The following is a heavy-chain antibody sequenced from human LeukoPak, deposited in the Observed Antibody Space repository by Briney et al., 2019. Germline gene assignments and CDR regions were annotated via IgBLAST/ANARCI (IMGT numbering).Heavy chain of an antibody. Sequence: SETLSLTCTVSAGSISSGSSYWSLIRQPAGKGLEWIGRIYSRGSTNYNPSLKSRVIISLDTSKNQFSLKLSSVTAADTAVYYCARDREVGATGYYFDNWGQGTLVTVSS. CDR1: AGSISSGSSY. J-gene: IGHJ4*02. D-gene: IGHD1-26*01. CDR3: ARDREVGATGYYFDN. V-gene: IGHV4-61*02. CDR2: IYSRGST.